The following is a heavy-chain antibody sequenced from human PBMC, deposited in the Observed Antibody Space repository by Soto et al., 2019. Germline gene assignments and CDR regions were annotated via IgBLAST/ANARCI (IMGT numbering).Heavy chain of an antibody. D-gene: IGHD2-15*01. CDR2: INTYNGNT. Sequence: QVQLVQSGAEVKNPGASVKVSCKASGYTFTRYGIGWAPQAPGQGLEWMGWINTYNGNTNYAQNVQGRVTLTTDTSTSTAYMELRSLSSNDTAIYYIAMVDLYVTPSPQDVWGQGFTVIVS. CDR1: GYTFTRYG. CDR3: AMVDLYVTPSPQDV. V-gene: IGHV1-18*01. J-gene: IGHJ6*02.